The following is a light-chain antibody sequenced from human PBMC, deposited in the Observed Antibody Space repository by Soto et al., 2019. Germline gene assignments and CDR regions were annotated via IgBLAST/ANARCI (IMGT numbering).Light chain of an antibody. CDR2: DAS. CDR1: QSVSNN. Sequence: ENVMTQSPATLSVSPGERATLSCRASQSVSNNLAWYLQKPGQAPRLLIYDASTRATGTPARFSGSGAGTEFTLTISSLQSEDFAIYYCQQYSTWPYSFGQGTKLEIK. J-gene: IGKJ2*03. V-gene: IGKV3-15*01. CDR3: QQYSTWPYS.